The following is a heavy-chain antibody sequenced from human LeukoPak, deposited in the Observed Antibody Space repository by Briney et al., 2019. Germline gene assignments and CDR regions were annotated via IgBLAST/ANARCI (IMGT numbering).Heavy chain of an antibody. CDR3: ARGYYYYDSSGYY. V-gene: IGHV1-69*04. CDR2: IIPILGIA. CDR1: GGTFSSNA. J-gene: IGHJ4*02. D-gene: IGHD3-22*01. Sequence: GASVKVSCKASGGTFSSNAVSWVRQAPGQGLEWLGRIIPILGIANYAQKFQGRVTITADKSTSTVYMELSSLGSEDTAVYYCARGYYYYDSSGYYWGQGTLVTVSS.